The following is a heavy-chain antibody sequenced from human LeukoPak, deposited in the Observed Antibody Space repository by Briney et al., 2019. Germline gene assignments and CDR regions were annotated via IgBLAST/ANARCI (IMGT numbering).Heavy chain of an antibody. CDR2: IVVGGGNT. CDR1: GFTFTSSA. Sequence: SVKVSCKASGFTFTSSAVQWVRQARGQRLEWIGWIVVGGGNTNYAQKFQERVTITRDMSTSTAYMELSSLRSEDTAVYYCARDGGYYGSGSAYYFDYWGQGTLVTVSS. J-gene: IGHJ4*02. CDR3: ARDGGYYGSGSAYYFDY. V-gene: IGHV1-58*01. D-gene: IGHD3-10*01.